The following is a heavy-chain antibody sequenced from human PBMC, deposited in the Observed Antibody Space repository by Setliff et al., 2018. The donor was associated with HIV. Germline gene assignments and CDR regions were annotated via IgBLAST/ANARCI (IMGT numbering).Heavy chain of an antibody. D-gene: IGHD3-9*01. J-gene: IGHJ6*03. CDR2: IIPIFGTT. CDR3: ARAVVPTYYDVLTGYVYYMDV. V-gene: IGHV1-69*13. Sequence: SVKVSCKASGGRFSNYGISWVRQAPGQGLEWMGGIIPIFGTTHYAQMFQGRVTMTADESTSTAYMELSSLRSEDTAVYYCARAVVPTYYDVLTGYVYYMDVWGKGTTVTVSS. CDR1: GGRFSNYG.